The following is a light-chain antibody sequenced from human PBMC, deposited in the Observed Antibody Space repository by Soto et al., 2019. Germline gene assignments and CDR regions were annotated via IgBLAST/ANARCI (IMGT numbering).Light chain of an antibody. J-gene: IGKJ3*01. Sequence: EIVLTQSPATLSLSPGERATLSCRASQSVSTNLAWYQQKPGQAPRLVIYDASNSATGIPARFSGSGSGTDFTLTISSLEPEDFEVYYCQQRSTWHFGPGTTVDFK. CDR2: DAS. V-gene: IGKV3-11*01. CDR3: QQRSTWH. CDR1: QSVSTN.